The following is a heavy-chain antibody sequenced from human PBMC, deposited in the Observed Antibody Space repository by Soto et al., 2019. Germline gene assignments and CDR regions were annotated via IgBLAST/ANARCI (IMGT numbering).Heavy chain of an antibody. D-gene: IGHD2-8*01. V-gene: IGHV4-4*02. CDR1: GASISSTDW. Sequence: SETLSLTCAVSGASISSTDWWSWVRQPPGKGLEWPGEIYHSGSTYYNPSLRSRVAISVDTSQNLFSLTLTSVTAADTAVYYCAIPDAGDFHYWGQGALVTVSS. CDR2: IYHSGST. J-gene: IGHJ4*02. CDR3: AIPDAGDFHY.